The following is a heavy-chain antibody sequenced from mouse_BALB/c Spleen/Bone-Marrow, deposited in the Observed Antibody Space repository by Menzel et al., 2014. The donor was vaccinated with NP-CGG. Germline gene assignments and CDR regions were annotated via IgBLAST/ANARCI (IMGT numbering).Heavy chain of an antibody. CDR2: INSNGDST. V-gene: IGHV5-6-3*01. CDR3: ARGLGFFDC. J-gene: IGHJ2*01. CDR1: GFTFSSYG. Sequence: EVQLVESGGGLVQPGGSLKLSCAASGFTFSSYGMSWVRQTPDKRLELVATINSNGDSTYYPDSVKGRFTISRDNAKNTLYLQMSSLKSEDTAMYYCARGLGFFDCWGQGTTLTVSS. D-gene: IGHD4-1*01.